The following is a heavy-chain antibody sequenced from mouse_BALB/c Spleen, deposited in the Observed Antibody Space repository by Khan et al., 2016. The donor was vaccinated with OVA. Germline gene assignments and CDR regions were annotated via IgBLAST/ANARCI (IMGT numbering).Heavy chain of an antibody. V-gene: IGHV3-2*02. CDR3: ARRAYYANWYFDV. D-gene: IGHD1-1*02. Sequence: EVQLQESGPGLVQPSQSLSRTCAVTRYSITSYYVSYCLRNFHGNKLVFTAYISYSGSTGYHASLKRRISISRDTSKNAFFLQLHSVTTGDTATYYCARRAYYANWYFDVWGAGTTVTVSS. CDR2: ISYSGST. CDR1: RYSITSYYV. J-gene: IGHJ1*01.